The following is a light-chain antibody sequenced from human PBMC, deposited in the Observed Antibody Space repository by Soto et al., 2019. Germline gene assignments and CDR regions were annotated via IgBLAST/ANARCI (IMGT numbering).Light chain of an antibody. CDR1: GSDIGAYNY. V-gene: IGLV2-14*01. CDR2: GVT. Sequence: QSGLTQPASVSGSPGQSITISCTGSGSDIGAYNYVCWYQQHPGKAPKLLIHGVTRRHSGVSSRFSAAKSAYTDSLTISGLQAEDEPTYFCSSFTTSDFYVFXPETKVTLL. CDR3: SSFTTSDFYV. J-gene: IGLJ1*01.